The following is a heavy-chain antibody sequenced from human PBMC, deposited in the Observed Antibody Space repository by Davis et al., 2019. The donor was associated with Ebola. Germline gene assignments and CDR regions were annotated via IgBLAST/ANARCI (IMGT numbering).Heavy chain of an antibody. CDR1: GFSVTDFY. CDR2: ITKSGRYT. CDR3: AREGLYGDAHYYYYYYGMDV. J-gene: IGHJ6*02. D-gene: IGHD4-17*01. Sequence: GGSLRLSCAASGFSVTDFYMTWLRQVPGKGLEWVSYITKSGRYTNYADSVKGRFTISRDNAKNSLYLQMNSLRDEDTAVYYCAREGLYGDAHYYYYYYGMDVWGQGTTVTVSS. V-gene: IGHV3-11*06.